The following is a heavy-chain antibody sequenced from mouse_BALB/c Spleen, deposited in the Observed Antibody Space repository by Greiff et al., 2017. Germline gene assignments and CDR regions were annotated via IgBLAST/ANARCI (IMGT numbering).Heavy chain of an antibody. CDR1: GFTFSSYA. D-gene: IGHD1-1*01. Sequence: EVQVVESGGGLVKPGGSLKLSCAASGFTFSSYAMSWVRQSPEKRLEWVAEISSGGSYTYYPDTVTGRFTISRDNAKNTLYLEMSSLRSEDTAMYYCARDNYGSSYGYAMDYWGQGTSVTVSS. CDR2: ISSGGSYT. CDR3: ARDNYGSSYGYAMDY. J-gene: IGHJ4*01. V-gene: IGHV5-9-4*01.